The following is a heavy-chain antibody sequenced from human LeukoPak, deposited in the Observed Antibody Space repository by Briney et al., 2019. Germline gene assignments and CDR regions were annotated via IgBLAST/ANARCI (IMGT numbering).Heavy chain of an antibody. D-gene: IGHD3-9*01. J-gene: IGHJ4*02. V-gene: IGHV4-34*01. Sequence: PSETLSLTCAVYGGSFSGYYWSWIRQPPGKGLEWIGEINHSGSTNYNPSLKSRVTISVDTSKNQFSLKLSSVTAADTAMYYCARGALRYFDWFIPPDYWGQGTLVTVSS. CDR2: INHSGST. CDR1: GGSFSGYY. CDR3: ARGALRYFDWFIPPDY.